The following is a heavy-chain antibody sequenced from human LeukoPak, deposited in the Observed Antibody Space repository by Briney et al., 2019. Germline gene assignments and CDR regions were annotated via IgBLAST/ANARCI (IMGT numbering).Heavy chain of an antibody. D-gene: IGHD6-13*01. CDR1: GFTFGSYA. Sequence: GGSLRLSCAASGFTFGSYAMSWVRQAPGKGLEWVSAISGSGGSTYYADSVKGRFTISRDNSKNTLYLQMNSLRAEDTAVYYCASEIIAAAGNRTDYWGQGTLVTVSS. CDR2: ISGSGGST. CDR3: ASEIIAAAGNRTDY. V-gene: IGHV3-23*01. J-gene: IGHJ4*02.